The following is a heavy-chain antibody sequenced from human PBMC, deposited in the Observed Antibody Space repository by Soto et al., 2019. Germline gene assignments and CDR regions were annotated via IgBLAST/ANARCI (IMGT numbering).Heavy chain of an antibody. Sequence: QVQLVQSGAEVRKPGASVKVSCKASGYTFPNYGIIWVRQAPGQGLEWMAWISANNGNTKYAQKFQDRVTMTTATSTTTAYMELRSLRSDDTAVYYCARLKQLVFMDVWGQGKTVTVPS. D-gene: IGHD6-13*01. CDR3: ARLKQLVFMDV. V-gene: IGHV1-18*01. J-gene: IGHJ6*02. CDR1: GYTFPNYG. CDR2: ISANNGNT.